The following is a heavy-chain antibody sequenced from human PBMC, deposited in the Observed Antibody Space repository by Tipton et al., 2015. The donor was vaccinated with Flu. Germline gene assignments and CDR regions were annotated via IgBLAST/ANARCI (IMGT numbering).Heavy chain of an antibody. Sequence: LRLSCTVSGVSIGDGGYYWGWIRQHPGKGLEWVGHIYYSGTTYYNPSLMSRVTISVDTSKNQFFLTLRSVTAADTAVYYCARDYHDYGIDAFDLWGQGTLVTVSS. D-gene: IGHD4-17*01. V-gene: IGHV4-31*02. CDR2: IYYSGTT. CDR3: ARDYHDYGIDAFDL. CDR1: GVSIGDGGYY. J-gene: IGHJ3*01.